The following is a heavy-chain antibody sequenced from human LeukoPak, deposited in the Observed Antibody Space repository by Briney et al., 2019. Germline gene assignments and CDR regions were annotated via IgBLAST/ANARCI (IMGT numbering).Heavy chain of an antibody. V-gene: IGHV1-69*04. J-gene: IGHJ6*02. CDR1: GGTFTSYG. Sequence: SVKVSCKVSGGTFTSYGINWVRQAPGLGLEWMARIIPVVGILNYAQRFQGRVTITADNSTSTVYMELSSLRSDDTAVYYCARGGSYYFYNGMDVWGQGTTLTVSS. CDR3: ARGGSYYFYNGMDV. CDR2: IIPVVGIL. D-gene: IGHD1-26*01.